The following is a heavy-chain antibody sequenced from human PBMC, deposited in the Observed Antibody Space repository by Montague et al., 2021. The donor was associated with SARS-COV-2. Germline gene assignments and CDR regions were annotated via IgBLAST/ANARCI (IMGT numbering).Heavy chain of an antibody. Sequence: SETLSLTCAVYGGSFSGYYWSWIRQPPGKGLEWIGEIKNSGSTNYNPSIKSRVTISVDTSKNQFSLKLRSVTAAATAVYYCASVPTVTTYYYYYYGMDVWDKGTTGTVSS. D-gene: IGHD4-17*01. CDR3: ASVPTVTTYYYYYYGMDV. J-gene: IGHJ6*04. CDR1: GGSFSGYY. V-gene: IGHV4-34*01. CDR2: IKNSGST.